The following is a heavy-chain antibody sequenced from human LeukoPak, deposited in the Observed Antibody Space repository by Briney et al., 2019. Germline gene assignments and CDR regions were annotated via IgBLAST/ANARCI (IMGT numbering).Heavy chain of an antibody. J-gene: IGHJ4*02. V-gene: IGHV3-30*02. Sequence: GGSLRLSCAASGFTFSSYGMHWVRQAPGKGLEWVAFIRYDGSNKYYADSVKGRFTISRDNSKNTLYLQMNSLRAEDTAVYYCAKHNDGRCYDATFFHWGQGTLGTVSS. CDR1: GFTFSSYG. D-gene: IGHD5-12*01. CDR2: IRYDGSNK. CDR3: AKHNDGRCYDATFFH.